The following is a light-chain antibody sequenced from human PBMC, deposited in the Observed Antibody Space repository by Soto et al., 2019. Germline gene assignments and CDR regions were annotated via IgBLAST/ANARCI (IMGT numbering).Light chain of an antibody. V-gene: IGKV1-39*01. J-gene: IGKJ4*01. CDR2: AAS. CDR3: QQSYRTPLT. Sequence: DIQMTQSPSSLSASVGDRVTITCRASQSISSYLNWYQQKPGKAPKLLIYAASSLQSGFPLRFRGSGSGTDFTLTISSLQPEDFATYYCQQSYRTPLTFGGGTKVEIK. CDR1: QSISSY.